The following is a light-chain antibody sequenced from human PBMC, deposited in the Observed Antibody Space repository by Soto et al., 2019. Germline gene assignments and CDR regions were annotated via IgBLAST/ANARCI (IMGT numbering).Light chain of an antibody. V-gene: IGKV4-1*01. Sequence: DIVMTQSPDSLAVSLGERATINCKSSQSVLLTSNNKNYLAWYQQKPGQPPKLLIYWASTRESGVPDRFSASGSGTDFTLTITSLQAQDVAVYSCQQYYSTPSTFGQGTRLEIK. J-gene: IGKJ5*01. CDR3: QQYYSTPST. CDR1: QSVLLTSNNKNY. CDR2: WAS.